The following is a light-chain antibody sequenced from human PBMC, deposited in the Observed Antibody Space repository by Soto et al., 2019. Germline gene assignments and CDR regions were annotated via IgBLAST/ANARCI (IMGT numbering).Light chain of an antibody. CDR2: DAS. Sequence: EIVLTQSPATLSLSPGERATLSCRASQSVSYFLAWYQQKPGQAPRLLISDASNRATGIPARFSGSGTGTDFTLTISSLEPEDSAFYYCQQRGKWPPTFGQGTKVDIK. CDR3: QQRGKWPPT. J-gene: IGKJ1*01. CDR1: QSVSYF. V-gene: IGKV3-11*01.